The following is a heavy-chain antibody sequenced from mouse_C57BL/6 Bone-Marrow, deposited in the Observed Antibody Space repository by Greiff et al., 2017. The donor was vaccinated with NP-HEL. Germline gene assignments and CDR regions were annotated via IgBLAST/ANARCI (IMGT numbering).Heavy chain of an antibody. V-gene: IGHV2-6-1*01. Sequence: QVQLKESGPGLVAPSQSLSITCTVSGFSLTSYGVHWVRQPPGKGLEWLVVIWSDGSTTYNSALNSRLSISKDNSKRQVFLKMNSLQTDDTAMYYCARQRVTTTYYAMDYWGQGTSVTVSS. CDR1: GFSLTSYG. J-gene: IGHJ4*01. CDR2: IWSDGST. D-gene: IGHD2-3*01. CDR3: ARQRVTTTYYAMDY.